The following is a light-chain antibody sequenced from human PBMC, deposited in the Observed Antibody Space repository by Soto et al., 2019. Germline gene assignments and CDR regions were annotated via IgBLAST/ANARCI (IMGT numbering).Light chain of an antibody. CDR2: GAS. V-gene: IGKV3-15*01. CDR3: HQYGSSTGT. J-gene: IGKJ1*01. CDR1: QSVSSN. Sequence: EIGMTKSPATLSVSQGERATLSCGASQSVSSNLAWYQQKTGKAPRLLIYGASTRATGIPARLSGSGSGTDFTLTISRMQTEDFAVYYCHQYGSSTGTFGHGTKVDI.